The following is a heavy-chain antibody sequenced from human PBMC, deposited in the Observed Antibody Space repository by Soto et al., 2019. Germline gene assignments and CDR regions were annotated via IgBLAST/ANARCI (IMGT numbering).Heavy chain of an antibody. CDR2: ISFNGLSQ. V-gene: IGHV3-30*04. J-gene: IGHJ3*01. Sequence: QEILVESGGGVVQSGTSLRLSCAASGFTFSSFAMHWVRQAPGKGLEWVSVISFNGLSQFYADSVRGRVTVSRDNSKNTLYLQLVSLRPDDTAVYSCARGGRGLRGAFDVWGQGTEVSV. D-gene: IGHD3-16*01. CDR1: GFTFSSFA. CDR3: ARGGRGLRGAFDV.